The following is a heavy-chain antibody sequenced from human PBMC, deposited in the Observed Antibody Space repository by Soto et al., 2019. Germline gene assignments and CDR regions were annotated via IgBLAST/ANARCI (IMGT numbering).Heavy chain of an antibody. CDR1: GFTFSSYA. D-gene: IGHD6-13*01. Sequence: EVQLVESGEGLVQPGGSLRLSCAASGFTFSSYAMHWVRQAPGKGLEYVSAISSNGGSTYYADSVKGRFTISRDNSKNTLYLQMGSLRAEDMAVYYCARPGYSSSWYGPWYFDLWGRGTLVTVSS. CDR2: ISSNGGST. J-gene: IGHJ2*01. V-gene: IGHV3-64*02. CDR3: ARPGYSSSWYGPWYFDL.